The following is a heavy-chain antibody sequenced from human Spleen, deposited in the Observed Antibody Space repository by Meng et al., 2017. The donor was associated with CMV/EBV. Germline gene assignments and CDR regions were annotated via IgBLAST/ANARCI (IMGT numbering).Heavy chain of an antibody. CDR3: AREGVTYYYDSSGYNNWFDP. Sequence: SETLSLTCAVDGGSFSGYYWSWIRQTPGKGLEWIGEINHSGSTNYNPSLKSRVTISVDTSKNQFSLKLSSVTAADTAVYYCAREGVTYYYDSSGYNNWFDPWGQGTLVTVSS. J-gene: IGHJ5*02. CDR2: INHSGST. CDR1: GGSFSGYY. V-gene: IGHV4-34*01. D-gene: IGHD3-22*01.